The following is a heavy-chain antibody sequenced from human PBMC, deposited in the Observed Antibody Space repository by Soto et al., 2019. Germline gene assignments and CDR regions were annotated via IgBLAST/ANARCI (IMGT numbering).Heavy chain of an antibody. CDR3: AKALGYFGSGSYYNLYGMDV. D-gene: IGHD3-10*01. CDR2: ISGSGGST. J-gene: IGHJ6*02. Sequence: GSLRLSCAASGFTFSSYAMSWVRQAPGKGLEWVSGISGSGGSTYYADSVKGRFTISRDNSKNTLYLQMNSLRAEDTAVYYCAKALGYFGSGSYYNLYGMDVWGQGTTVTVSS. CDR1: GFTFSSYA. V-gene: IGHV3-23*01.